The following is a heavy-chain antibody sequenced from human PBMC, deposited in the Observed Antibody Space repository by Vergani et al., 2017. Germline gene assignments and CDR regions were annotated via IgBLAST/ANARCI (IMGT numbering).Heavy chain of an antibody. J-gene: IGHJ6*02. V-gene: IGHV3-21*01. CDR2: ISSSSSYI. D-gene: IGHD5-18*01. CDR3: ARDSGTPRYSYGSDYYYYGMDV. Sequence: EVQLVESGGGLVKPGGSLRLSCAASGFTFSRYSMHWVRQAPGKGLEWVSSISSSSSYIYYADSVKGRFTISRDNAKNSLYLQMNSLRAEDTAVYYCARDSGTPRYSYGSDYYYYGMDVWGQGTTVTVSS. CDR1: GFTFSRYS.